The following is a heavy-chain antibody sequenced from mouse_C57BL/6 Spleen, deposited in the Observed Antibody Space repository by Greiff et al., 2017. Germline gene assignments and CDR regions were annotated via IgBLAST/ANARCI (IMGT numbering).Heavy chain of an antibody. Sequence: QVQLQQPGAELVKPGASVKMSCKASGYTFTSYWITWVKQRPGQGLEWIGDIYPGSGSTNYNEKFKSKATLTVDTSSSTAYMQLSSLTSEDSAVYYWATEGACYGSSPLGAMDYWGQGTSVTVSS. V-gene: IGHV1-55*01. D-gene: IGHD1-1*01. J-gene: IGHJ4*01. CDR3: ATEGACYGSSPLGAMDY. CDR2: IYPGSGST. CDR1: GYTFTSYW.